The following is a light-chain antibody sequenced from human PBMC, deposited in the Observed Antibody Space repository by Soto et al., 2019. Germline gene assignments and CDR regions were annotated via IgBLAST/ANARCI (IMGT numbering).Light chain of an antibody. Sequence: EIVLTQSPGNLSLSAGERATLSCRASQTISSNYLAWYQQKPGQAPRLLIFGASYRATGIPDRFSGSGSGTDFTLTISRLEPEDFAVYYCQQYRSSPPEFTFGPGTKVDIK. V-gene: IGKV3-20*01. CDR3: QQYRSSPPEFT. CDR1: QTISSNY. CDR2: GAS. J-gene: IGKJ3*01.